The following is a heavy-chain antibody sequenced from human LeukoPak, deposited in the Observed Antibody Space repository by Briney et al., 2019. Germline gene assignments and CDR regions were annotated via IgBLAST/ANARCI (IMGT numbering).Heavy chain of an antibody. CDR2: MYSGGTT. CDR3: ARERPSRQAFDI. V-gene: IGHV4-59*12. Sequence: SETLSLTCTVSDGSINGYYWSWIRQPPGKGLDWIGYMYSGGTTNYNPSLKSRVTMSVDTSKNQFSLKLSSVTAADTAVYYCARERPSRQAFDIWGQGTMVTVSS. J-gene: IGHJ3*02. CDR1: DGSINGYY.